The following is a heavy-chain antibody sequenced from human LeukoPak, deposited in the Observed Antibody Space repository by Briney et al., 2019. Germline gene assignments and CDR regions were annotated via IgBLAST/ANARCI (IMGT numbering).Heavy chain of an antibody. CDR1: GGSISSYY. CDR2: IYYSGST. CDR3: ARQYSGYLRNWFDP. Sequence: SETLSLTCTVSGGSISSYYWSWIRQPPGKGLEWIGYIYYSGSTNYNPSLKSRVTISVDTSKNQLSLKLSSVTAADTAVYYCARQYSGYLRNWFDPWGQGTLVTVSS. J-gene: IGHJ5*02. V-gene: IGHV4-59*08. D-gene: IGHD5-12*01.